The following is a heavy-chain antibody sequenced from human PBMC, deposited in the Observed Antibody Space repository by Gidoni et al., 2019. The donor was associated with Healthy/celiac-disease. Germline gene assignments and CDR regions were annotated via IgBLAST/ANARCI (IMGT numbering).Heavy chain of an antibody. CDR3: AKDLHPIGSGTLGY. Sequence: QVQLVESGGGVVQPGRSLRLSCAASGFTFSSYGMHWVRQAPGKGLEGVAVISYDGSNKDYADSVKGRFTISRDNSKNTLYLQMNSLRAEDTAVYYCAKDLHPIGSGTLGYWGQGTLVTVSS. D-gene: IGHD1-1*01. CDR2: ISYDGSNK. J-gene: IGHJ4*01. V-gene: IGHV3-30*18. CDR1: GFTFSSYG.